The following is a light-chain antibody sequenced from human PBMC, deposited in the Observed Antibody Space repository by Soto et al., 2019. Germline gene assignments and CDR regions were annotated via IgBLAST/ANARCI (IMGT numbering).Light chain of an antibody. CDR3: SSYTSDSTYV. CDR2: DVS. CDR1: SSDVGAYNY. J-gene: IGLJ1*01. Sequence: QSALTQPASVSGSPVQSITISCTGTSSDVGAYNYVFWYQEHPGKAPKLMIYDVSNRPSGVSNRFSGSKSGNTASLTISGLQAEDEADYYCSSYTSDSTYVHGAGTKVTVL. V-gene: IGLV2-14*03.